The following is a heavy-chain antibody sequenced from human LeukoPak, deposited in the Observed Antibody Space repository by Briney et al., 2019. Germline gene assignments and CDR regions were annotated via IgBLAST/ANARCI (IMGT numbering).Heavy chain of an antibody. V-gene: IGHV3-30*02. J-gene: IGHJ4*02. CDR3: AKHFWSGSYTAY. CDR2: IRYDGSNE. CDR1: GFTFSNYG. Sequence: GGSLRLSCAASGFTFSNYGMHWVRQAPGKGLGWVAFIRYDGSNEYYADSVKGRFTISRDNSKNTLFLQMNSLRAEDTAVYYCAKHFWSGSYTAYWGQGTLVTVSS. D-gene: IGHD3-3*02.